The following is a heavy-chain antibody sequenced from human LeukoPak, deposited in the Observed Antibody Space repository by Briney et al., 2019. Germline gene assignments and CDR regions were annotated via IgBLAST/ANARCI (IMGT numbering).Heavy chain of an antibody. CDR3: ARERWLADAFDI. CDR1: GFTFSTYD. V-gene: IGHV3-48*03. D-gene: IGHD6-19*01. J-gene: IGHJ3*02. CDR2: ISSSGSTI. Sequence: PGGSLRLSCVASGFTFSTYDMNWVRQAPGKGLEWVSYISSSGSTIYYADSVKGRFTISRDNAKNSLYLQMNSLGAEDTAVYYCARERWLADAFDIWGQGTMVTVSS.